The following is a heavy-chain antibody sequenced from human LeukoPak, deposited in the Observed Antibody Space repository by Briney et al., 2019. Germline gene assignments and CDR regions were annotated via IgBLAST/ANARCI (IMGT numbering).Heavy chain of an antibody. V-gene: IGHV3-15*01. Sequence: GGSLRLSCAASGLTVSSNYMSWVRQAPGKGLEWVGRIKSKTDGGTTDYAAPVKGRFTISRDDSKNTLYLQMNSLKTEDTAVYYCIRDYNYLWGSYRPEAFDIWGQGTMVTVSS. CDR2: IKSKTDGGTT. J-gene: IGHJ3*02. CDR1: GLTVSSNY. D-gene: IGHD3-16*02. CDR3: IRDYNYLWGSYRPEAFDI.